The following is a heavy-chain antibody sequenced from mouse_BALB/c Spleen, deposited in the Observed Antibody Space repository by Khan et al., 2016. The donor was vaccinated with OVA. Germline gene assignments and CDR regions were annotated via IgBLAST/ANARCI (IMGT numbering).Heavy chain of an antibody. J-gene: IGHJ3*01. V-gene: IGHV2-2*02. Sequence: QVQLKQSGPGLVQPSQSLSITCTVSGFSLTTYGVHWVRQSPGKGLEWLGVIWSGGSTDYNAPFISRLNISKDNTKSQAFFKMNSLLANDTAIYYCARNYDYDEGLAYWGQGTMVTVSA. D-gene: IGHD2-4*01. CDR3: ARNYDYDEGLAY. CDR1: GFSLTTYG. CDR2: IWSGGST.